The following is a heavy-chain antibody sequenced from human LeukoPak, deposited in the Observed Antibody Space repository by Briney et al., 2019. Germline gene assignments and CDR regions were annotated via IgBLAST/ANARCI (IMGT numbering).Heavy chain of an antibody. D-gene: IGHD2-15*01. Sequence: SVKVSCKASGGTFSSYAISWVRQAPGQGLEWMGGIIPIFGTANYAQKFQGRVTITADESTSTAYMELSSLRSEDTAVYYCARSLSGGGSWQGVYYFDYWGQGTLVTVSS. CDR1: GGTFSSYA. CDR2: IIPIFGTA. CDR3: ARSLSGGGSWQGVYYFDY. V-gene: IGHV1-69*13. J-gene: IGHJ4*02.